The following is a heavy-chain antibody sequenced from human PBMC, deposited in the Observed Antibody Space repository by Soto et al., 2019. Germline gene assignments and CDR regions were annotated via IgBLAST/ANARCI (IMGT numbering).Heavy chain of an antibody. J-gene: IGHJ5*02. D-gene: IGHD4-17*01. CDR3: ARGNRPVYGDFSQPIP. CDR2: IYYSGST. CDR1: GGSISSGDYY. V-gene: IGHV4-30-4*01. Sequence: QVQLQESGPGLVKPSQTLSLTCTVSGGSISSGDYYWSWIRQPPGKGLEWIGYIYYSGSTYYNPSLKSRVTISVDTSKNQFSLKLSSVTAADTAVYYCARGNRPVYGDFSQPIPWGQGTLVTVSS.